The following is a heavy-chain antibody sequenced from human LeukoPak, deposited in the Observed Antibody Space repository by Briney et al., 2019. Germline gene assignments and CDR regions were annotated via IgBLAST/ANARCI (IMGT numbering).Heavy chain of an antibody. V-gene: IGHV3-23*01. J-gene: IGHJ3*02. CDR3: AKAYSSGRPGDAFDI. D-gene: IGHD6-19*01. Sequence: GGSLRLSCAASGFNFANHAMSWVRQTPGKGLEWVSAISGGGDITYYADSVTGRFTISRDNSKNTLYLQMNSLRAEDTAVYYCAKAYSSGRPGDAFDIWGQGTMVTVSS. CDR2: ISGGGDIT. CDR1: GFNFANHA.